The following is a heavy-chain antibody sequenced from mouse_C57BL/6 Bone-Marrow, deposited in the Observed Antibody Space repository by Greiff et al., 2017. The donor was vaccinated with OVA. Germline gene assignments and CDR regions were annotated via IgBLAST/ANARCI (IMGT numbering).Heavy chain of an antibody. CDR3: ARVDYYGSSYRYFDV. Sequence: EVQLQQSGPVLVKPGASVKMSCKASGYTFTDYYMNWVKQSHGKSLEWIGVINPYNGGTSYNQKFKGKATLTVDKSSSTAYMELNSLTSEDSAVYYCARVDYYGSSYRYFDVWGTGTTVTASS. J-gene: IGHJ1*03. V-gene: IGHV1-19*01. CDR1: GYTFTDYY. D-gene: IGHD1-1*01. CDR2: INPYNGGT.